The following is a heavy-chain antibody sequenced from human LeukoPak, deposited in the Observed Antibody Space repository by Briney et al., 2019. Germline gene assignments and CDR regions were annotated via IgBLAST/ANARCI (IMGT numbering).Heavy chain of an antibody. D-gene: IGHD3-10*01. CDR2: IYYSGST. V-gene: IGHV4-59*01. Sequence: PSETLSLTCTVSGGSISSYYWSWIRQPPGKGLEWIGYIYYSGSTNYNLSLKSRVTISVDTSKNQFSLKLSSVTAADTAVYYCARDNGWFGDKYYYGMDVWGQGTTVTVSS. CDR1: GGSISSYY. J-gene: IGHJ6*02. CDR3: ARDNGWFGDKYYYGMDV.